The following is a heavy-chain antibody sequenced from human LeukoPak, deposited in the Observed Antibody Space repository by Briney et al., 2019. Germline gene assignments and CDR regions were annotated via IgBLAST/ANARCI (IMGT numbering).Heavy chain of an antibody. V-gene: IGHV4-4*07. J-gene: IGHJ4*02. D-gene: IGHD1-1*01. CDR1: GGSISSYY. Sequence: SETLSLTCTVSGGSISSYYWSWIRQPAGKGLEWIGRTYTSGSTNYNPSLKSRVTMSVDTSKNQFSLKLSSVTAADTAVYYCARESGNWNDGNFDYWGQGTLVTVSS. CDR3: ARESGNWNDGNFDY. CDR2: TYTSGST.